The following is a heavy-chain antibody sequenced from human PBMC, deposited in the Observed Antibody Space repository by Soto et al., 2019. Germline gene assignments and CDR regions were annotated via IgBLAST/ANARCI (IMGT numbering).Heavy chain of an antibody. CDR1: GGTFISYT. Sequence: GASVKVSCKASGGTFISYTISWVRQAPGQGLEWMGRIIPILGIANYAQKFQGRVTITADKSTSTSYMELSSLRSEDTVVYYCSRDCRGGDCYSGAGGFYWGQGTLVTVSS. D-gene: IGHD2-21*01. CDR3: SRDCRGGDCYSGAGGFY. J-gene: IGHJ4*02. V-gene: IGHV1-69*04. CDR2: IIPILGIA.